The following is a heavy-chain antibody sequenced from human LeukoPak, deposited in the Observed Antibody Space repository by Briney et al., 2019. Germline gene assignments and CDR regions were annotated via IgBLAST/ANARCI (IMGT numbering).Heavy chain of an antibody. V-gene: IGHV4-34*01. Sequence: SETLSLTCTVFGGSFSGYSWSLIRQPPDKGLEWICEINTSGSTNYNPSLKTRVTISTYTSKNHFSLNLNSVTAADTGVYYCVRGSRVYCGGDCYYYWGQGTLVTVSS. CDR3: VRGSRVYCGGDCYYY. CDR1: GGSFSGYS. J-gene: IGHJ4*02. CDR2: INTSGST. D-gene: IGHD2-21*02.